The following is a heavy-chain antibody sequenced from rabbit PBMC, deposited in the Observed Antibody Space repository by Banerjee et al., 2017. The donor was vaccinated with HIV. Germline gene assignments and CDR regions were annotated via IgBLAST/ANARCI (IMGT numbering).Heavy chain of an antibody. J-gene: IGHJ4*01. V-gene: IGHV1S40*01. CDR3: ARDLAGVIGWNFNL. CDR1: GFTLSSYW. Sequence: QSLEESGGDLVKPGASLTLTCTASGFTLSSYWMYWVRQTLGKGLEWIACIYAGSSGSTWYASWAKGRFTISKASSTTVTLQMTSLTAADTATYFCARDLAGVIGWNFNLWGPGTLVTVS. CDR2: IYAGSSGST. D-gene: IGHD4-1*01.